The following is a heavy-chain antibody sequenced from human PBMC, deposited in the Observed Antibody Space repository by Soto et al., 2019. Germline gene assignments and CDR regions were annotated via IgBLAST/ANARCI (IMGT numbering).Heavy chain of an antibody. J-gene: IGHJ4*02. CDR2: ISAYNGNT. D-gene: IGHD3-22*01. CDR3: ARDPDYDSSGYSPFDY. CDR1: GYTFTSYG. Sequence: ASVKVSCKASGYTFTSYGISWVRQAPGQGLEWMGWISAYNGNTNYAQKLQGRVTMTTDTSTSTAYMELSSLRSEDTAVYYCARDPDYDSSGYSPFDYWGQGTLVTV. V-gene: IGHV1-18*01.